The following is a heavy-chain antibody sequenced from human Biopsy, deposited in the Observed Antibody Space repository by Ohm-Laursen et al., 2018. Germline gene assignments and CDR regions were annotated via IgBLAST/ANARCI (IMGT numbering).Heavy chain of an antibody. D-gene: IGHD3-9*01. J-gene: IGHJ4*02. CDR3: LREAATGYYRTADF. V-gene: IGHV3-30*03. CDR1: GFTFTNYG. CDR2: FSYDGINK. Sequence: SLRLSCAAFGFTFTNYGMQWVRQAPGKGLEWVAHFSYDGINKHYADSVKGRFTISRDNSKNTLSLQMNSLRVEDTAMYYCLREAATGYYRTADFWGQGTLVTVSS.